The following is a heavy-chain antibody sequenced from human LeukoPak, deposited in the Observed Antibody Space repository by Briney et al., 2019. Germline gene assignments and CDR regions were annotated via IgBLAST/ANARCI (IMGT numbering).Heavy chain of an antibody. V-gene: IGHV4-38-2*01. Sequence: SETLSLTCAVSGYSISSGYYWGWIRQPPGKGLEWIGSTYHSGSTYYNPSLKSRVTISVDTSKNQFSLKLSSVTAADTAVYYCAKSEQQLGPRRWFDPWGQGTLVTVSS. D-gene: IGHD6-13*01. CDR1: GYSISSGYY. CDR3: AKSEQQLGPRRWFDP. J-gene: IGHJ5*02. CDR2: TYHSGST.